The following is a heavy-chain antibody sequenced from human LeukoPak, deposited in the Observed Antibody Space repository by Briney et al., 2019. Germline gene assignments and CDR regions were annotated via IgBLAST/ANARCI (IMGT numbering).Heavy chain of an antibody. Sequence: SETLSLTCTVSGGSISSYYWSWIRQPPGKGLEWIGYIYYSGSTNYSPSLKSRVTISVDTSKNQFSLKLSSVTAADTAVYYCASSDILTGYPTYYYYMDVWGKGTTVTVSS. J-gene: IGHJ6*03. CDR2: IYYSGST. CDR3: ASSDILTGYPTYYYYMDV. V-gene: IGHV4-59*01. CDR1: GGSISSYY. D-gene: IGHD3-9*01.